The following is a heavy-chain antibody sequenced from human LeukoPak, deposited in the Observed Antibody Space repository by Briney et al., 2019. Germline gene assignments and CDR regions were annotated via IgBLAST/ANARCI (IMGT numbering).Heavy chain of an antibody. CDR3: AKDPEIVVVITGWFDP. CDR1: GFAFNTYA. D-gene: IGHD3-22*01. V-gene: IGHV3-23*01. Sequence: GGSLRLSCAASGFAFNTYAMHWVRQAPGKGLEWVSAISGSGGSTYYADSVKGRFTISRDNSKNTLYLQMNSLRAEDTAVYYCAKDPEIVVVITGWFDPWGQGTLVTVSS. CDR2: ISGSGGST. J-gene: IGHJ5*02.